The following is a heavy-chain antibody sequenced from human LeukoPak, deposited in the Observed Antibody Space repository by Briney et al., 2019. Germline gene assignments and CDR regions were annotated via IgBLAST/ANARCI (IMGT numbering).Heavy chain of an antibody. CDR2: IYHSGST. J-gene: IGHJ4*02. CDR3: ARAGEPVDYFDY. CDR1: GGSISSGGYS. Sequence: SQTLSLTCAVSGGSISSGGYSWSWIRQPPGKGLEWIGYIYHSGSTYYNPSLKSRVTISVDRSKNRFSLKLSSVTAADTAVYYCARAGEPVDYFDYWGQGTLVTVSS. V-gene: IGHV4-30-2*01. D-gene: IGHD1-14*01.